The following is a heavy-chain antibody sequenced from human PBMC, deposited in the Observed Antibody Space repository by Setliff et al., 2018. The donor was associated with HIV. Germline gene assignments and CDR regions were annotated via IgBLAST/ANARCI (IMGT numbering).Heavy chain of an antibody. CDR3: ARQIETYYYASSGYPAYFDY. CDR2: IYHSGST. V-gene: IGHV4-38-2*01. Sequence: SETLSLTCAVSGYAISSSGYYWGWIRQPPGKGLEWIGSIYHSGSTYYNPSLKSRVTLSVDTSKNQFSLKLSSVTAADTAMYYCARQIETYYYASSGYPAYFDYWGQGALVTVSS. CDR1: GYAISSSGYY. J-gene: IGHJ4*02. D-gene: IGHD3-22*01.